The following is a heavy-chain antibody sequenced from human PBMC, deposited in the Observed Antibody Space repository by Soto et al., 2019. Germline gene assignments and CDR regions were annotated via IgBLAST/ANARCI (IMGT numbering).Heavy chain of an antibody. D-gene: IGHD6-13*01. CDR1: GYTFTSYG. Sequence: QVQLVQSGAEVKKPGASVKVSCKASGYTFTSYGISWVRQAPGQRLEWMGWISAYNGNTNYAQKLQGRVTMTPDTSTNTAYMEQRNLRSDDTAVYYCARVIAAAADFDYWGQGTLVTVSS. V-gene: IGHV1-18*01. CDR3: ARVIAAAADFDY. CDR2: ISAYNGNT. J-gene: IGHJ4*02.